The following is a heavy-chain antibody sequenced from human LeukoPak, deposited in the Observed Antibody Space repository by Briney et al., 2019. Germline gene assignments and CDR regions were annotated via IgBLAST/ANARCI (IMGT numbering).Heavy chain of an antibody. Sequence: SVKVSCKASGYTFTSYGISWVRQAPGQGLEWMGWITPFNGNTNYAQKFQDRVTITRDRSMSTAYMELSSLRSEDTAMYYCARSAHYYDTQEKDAFDIWGQGTMVTVSS. CDR3: ARSAHYYDTQEKDAFDI. V-gene: IGHV1-45*02. J-gene: IGHJ3*02. CDR2: ITPFNGNT. D-gene: IGHD3-22*01. CDR1: GYTFTSYG.